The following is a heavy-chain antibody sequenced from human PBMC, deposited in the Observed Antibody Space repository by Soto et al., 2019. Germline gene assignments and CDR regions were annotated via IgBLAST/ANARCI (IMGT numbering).Heavy chain of an antibody. J-gene: IGHJ5*02. CDR1: GFTFSSYW. V-gene: IGHV3-74*01. Sequence: QPGGSLRLSCAASGFTFSSYWMHWVRQAPGKGLVWVSRINSDGSSTSYADSVKGRFTISRDNVKNTLYLQMNSLRAEDTAVYYCARDLSGWQLGNWFDPWGQGTLVTVSS. CDR3: ARDLSGWQLGNWFDP. D-gene: IGHD6-6*01. CDR2: INSDGSST.